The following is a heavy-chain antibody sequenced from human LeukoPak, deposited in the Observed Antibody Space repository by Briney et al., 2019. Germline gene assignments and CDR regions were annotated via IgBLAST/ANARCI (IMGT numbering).Heavy chain of an antibody. CDR2: IYYSGST. CDR3: ARGRQVAGLDY. Sequence: PSETLSLTCTVSGGSISSYYWSWIRQPPGKGLEWIGYIYYSGSTNYNPSLKSRVTISVDTSKNQFSLKLSSVTAADTAVYYCARGRQVAGLDYWGKGTLVTVSS. V-gene: IGHV4-59*01. CDR1: GGSISSYY. J-gene: IGHJ4*02. D-gene: IGHD2-15*01.